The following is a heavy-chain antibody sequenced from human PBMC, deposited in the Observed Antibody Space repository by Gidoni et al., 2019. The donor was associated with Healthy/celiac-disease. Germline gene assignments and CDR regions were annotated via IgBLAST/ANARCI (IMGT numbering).Heavy chain of an antibody. Sequence: EVQLVESGGGLVQPGGSLRLSCSASGFTFSSDAMHWVRQAPGRGLEYVSAISSNGGSTYYADSGKGRFTFSRANSKNTLYLQMSSLRAEDTAVYYCVASFELSAPFDYWGQGTLVTVSS. CDR2: ISSNGGST. CDR1: GFTFSSDA. D-gene: IGHD3-16*02. CDR3: VASFELSAPFDY. V-gene: IGHV3-64D*06. J-gene: IGHJ4*02.